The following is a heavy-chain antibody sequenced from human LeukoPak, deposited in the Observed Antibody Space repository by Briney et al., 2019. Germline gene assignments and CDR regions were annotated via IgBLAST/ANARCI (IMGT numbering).Heavy chain of an antibody. CDR1: GYSFTSYW. CDR3: ARRYYYGSGSPKYNWFDP. CDR2: IYPGDSDT. Sequence: GESLQISCKGSGYSFTSYWIGWVRQMPGKGLEWMGIIYPGDSDTRYSPSFQGQVTISADKSISTAYLQWSSLKASDTAMYYCARRYYYGSGSPKYNWFDPWGQGTLVTVSS. V-gene: IGHV5-51*01. D-gene: IGHD3-10*01. J-gene: IGHJ5*02.